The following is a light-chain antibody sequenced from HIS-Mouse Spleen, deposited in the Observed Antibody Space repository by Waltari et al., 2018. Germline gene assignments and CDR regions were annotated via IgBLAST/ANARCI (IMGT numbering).Light chain of an antibody. CDR1: SSDVGSYNL. CDR3: CSYAGSSTFVV. V-gene: IGLV2-23*03. CDR2: EGS. J-gene: IGLJ2*01. Sequence: QSALTQPASVSGSPGQSITISCTGTSSDVGSYNLVSWYQQHPGKAPKLMIYEGSKRPSGVFNRLSGSKSGNTASLTISGLQAEDEADYYCCSYAGSSTFVVVGGGTKLTVL.